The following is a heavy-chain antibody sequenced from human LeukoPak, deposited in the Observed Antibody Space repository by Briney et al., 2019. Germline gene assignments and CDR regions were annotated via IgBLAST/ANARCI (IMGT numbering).Heavy chain of an antibody. V-gene: IGHV4-34*01. CDR1: GGSFSGYY. CDR3: ARQSHGDAFDI. CDR2: INHSGST. Sequence: SETLSLTCAVYGGSFSGYYWSWIRQPPGKGLEWIGEINHSGSTYYNPSLKSRVTISVDTSKNQFSLKLSSVTAADTAVYYCARQSHGDAFDIWGQGTMVTVSS. J-gene: IGHJ3*02. D-gene: IGHD5-24*01.